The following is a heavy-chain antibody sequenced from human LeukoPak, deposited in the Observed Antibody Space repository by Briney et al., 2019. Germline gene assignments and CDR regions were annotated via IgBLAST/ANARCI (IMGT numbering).Heavy chain of an antibody. CDR1: GFTFLTYA. V-gene: IGHV3-23*01. Sequence: GGSLRLSCAASGFTFLTYAMAWVRQAPGKGLEWVSSISGGAAGTYYAPSVKGRFTVSRDNDKNALYLQMDDVTAADTALYYCARVRGVGTHIWLLPWNLWGQGTLFSVSS. D-gene: IGHD2-21*02. CDR2: ISGGAAGT. CDR3: ARVRGVGTHIWLLPWNL. J-gene: IGHJ5*02.